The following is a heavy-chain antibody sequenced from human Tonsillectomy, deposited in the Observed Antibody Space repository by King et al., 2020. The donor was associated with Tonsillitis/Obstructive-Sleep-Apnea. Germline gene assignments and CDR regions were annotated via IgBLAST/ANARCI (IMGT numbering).Heavy chain of an antibody. J-gene: IGHJ3*02. D-gene: IGHD4-17*01. CDR3: ASAPYGDAVVDI. Sequence: VQLVESGGGVVQPGRSLRLSCAASGFTFSSYAMHWVRQAPGKGLEWVAVISYDGSNKYYADSVKGRFTISRDNSKHTLYLQMDSLRGEDTAVYYCASAPYGDAVVDIWGQGTMVTVSS. V-gene: IGHV3-30*01. CDR1: GFTFSSYA. CDR2: ISYDGSNK.